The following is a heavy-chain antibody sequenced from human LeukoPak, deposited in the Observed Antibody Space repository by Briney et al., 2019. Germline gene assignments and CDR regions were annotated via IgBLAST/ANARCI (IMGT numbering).Heavy chain of an antibody. J-gene: IGHJ4*02. CDR3: GGDY. CDR2: VDTSGSSA. Sequence: GGSLRLSCAASGFTFSRYAMNWVRQAPGRGLEWVSTVDTSGSSAYYADSVKGRFTISRDNSKNTVYLQMNNLRAEDTAIYYCGGDYWGQGTLVTVSS. CDR1: GFTFSRYA. V-gene: IGHV3-23*05.